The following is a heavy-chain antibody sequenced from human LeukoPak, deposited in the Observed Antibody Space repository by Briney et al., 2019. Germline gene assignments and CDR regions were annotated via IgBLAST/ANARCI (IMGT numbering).Heavy chain of an antibody. D-gene: IGHD2-15*01. Sequence: KPSETLSLTCAVYGGSFSGYYWSWIRQPPGKGLEWIGEINHSGSTIYNPSLKSRVTISGDTSRNQFSLKLSSVTAADTAVYYCARGIPAYCSGGSCYSGTYFDYWGQGTLVTVSS. CDR2: INHSGST. J-gene: IGHJ4*02. CDR1: GGSFSGYY. V-gene: IGHV4-34*01. CDR3: ARGIPAYCSGGSCYSGTYFDY.